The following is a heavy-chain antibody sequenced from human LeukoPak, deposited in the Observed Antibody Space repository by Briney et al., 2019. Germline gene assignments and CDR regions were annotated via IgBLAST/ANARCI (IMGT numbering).Heavy chain of an antibody. CDR1: GGSISSGGYY. D-gene: IGHD1-26*01. J-gene: IGHJ4*02. CDR2: IYHSGST. CDR3: ARAEYSGSYWGFFDY. V-gene: IGHV4-30-2*01. Sequence: SETLSLTCTVSGGSISSGGYYWSWIRQPPGKGLEWIGYIYHSGSTYYNPSLKSRVTISVDRSKNQFSLKLSSVTAADTAVYYCARAEYSGSYWGFFDYWGQGTLVTVSS.